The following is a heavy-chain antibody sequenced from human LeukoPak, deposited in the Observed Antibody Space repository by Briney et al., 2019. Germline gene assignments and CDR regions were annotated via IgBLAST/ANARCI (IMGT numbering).Heavy chain of an antibody. CDR1: GGSVSSHY. CDR2: IYHSGST. V-gene: IGHV4-59*02. CDR3: ARESSTSLHAFDI. J-gene: IGHJ3*02. Sequence: SETLSLTCTVSGGSVSSHYWTWIRQPPGKGLEWIGYIYHSGSTYYNPSLKSRVTISVDRSKNQFSLKLSSVTAADTAVYYCARESSTSLHAFDIWGQGTMVTVSS. D-gene: IGHD2-2*01.